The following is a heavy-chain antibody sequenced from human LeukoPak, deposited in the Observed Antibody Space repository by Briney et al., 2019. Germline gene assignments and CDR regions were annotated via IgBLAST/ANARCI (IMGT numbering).Heavy chain of an antibody. CDR1: GFTFSSFA. D-gene: IGHD3-3*01. CDR2: IWSDGSKK. V-gene: IGHV3-33*01. CDR3: ARVKPGAITIFGVVRLAMDV. J-gene: IGHJ6*02. Sequence: GGSLRLSCAASGFTFSSFAMHWVRQAPGKGLEWAAVIWSDGSKKYYADSVKGRFTISRDNSKNTVYLQMNSLRAEDTAVYYCARVKPGAITIFGVVRLAMDVWGQGTTVTVSS.